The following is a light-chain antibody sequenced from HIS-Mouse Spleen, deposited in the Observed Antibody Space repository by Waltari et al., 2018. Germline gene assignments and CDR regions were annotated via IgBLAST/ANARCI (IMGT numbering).Light chain of an antibody. CDR2: DNN. CDR1: SSNLGNNY. Sequence: QSVLTQPPSVSAAPGQQVTLSCSGSSSNLGNNYVSWYQQLPGTAPKLLIYDNNKRPSGIPDRFSGSKSGTSATLGITGLQTGDEADYYCGTWDSSLSAWVFGGGTKLTVL. CDR3: GTWDSSLSAWV. J-gene: IGLJ3*02. V-gene: IGLV1-51*01.